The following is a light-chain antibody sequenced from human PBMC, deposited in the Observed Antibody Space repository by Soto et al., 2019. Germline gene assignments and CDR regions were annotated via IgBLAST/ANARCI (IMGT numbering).Light chain of an antibody. V-gene: IGLV2-23*01. Sequence: QSVLTQPASVSGSPGQSVTISCTGTSSDFGSYKFVSWYQHHPGTVPKVIIYETSRRPSGVSDRFSGSKSGNTASLTISGLQAEDEADYYCFSFTSTNTHVFGSGTKVTVL. CDR2: ETS. J-gene: IGLJ1*01. CDR3: FSFTSTNTHV. CDR1: SSDFGSYKF.